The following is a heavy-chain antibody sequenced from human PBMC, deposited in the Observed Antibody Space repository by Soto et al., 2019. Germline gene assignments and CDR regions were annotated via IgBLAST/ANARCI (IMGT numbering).Heavy chain of an antibody. J-gene: IGHJ2*01. D-gene: IGHD3-9*01. V-gene: IGHV4-34*01. CDR3: ARESHDILTGPPWVWYFDL. Sequence: QVQLQQWGAGPLRPLETLSLTCGVSGGSFSGYYWAWIRQSPGKGLEWIGEINDRGSINYNPSLKSRVSISVATSKSHYSLTLRSVTAADTAVYYCARESHDILTGPPWVWYFDLWGRGTLVTVSS. CDR2: INDRGSI. CDR1: GGSFSGYY.